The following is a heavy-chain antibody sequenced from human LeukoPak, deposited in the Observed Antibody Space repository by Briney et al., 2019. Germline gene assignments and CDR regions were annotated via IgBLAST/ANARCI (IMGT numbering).Heavy chain of an antibody. Sequence: SQTLSLTCAISGDSVSTNSAAWNWIRQSPSRGLEWLGRTYQRSKWYNDYAVSVKSRITINPDISKNQFSLQLNSVTLEDTAVYYCARSPSPYSSGWYFDYWGQGTLVTVSS. CDR3: ARSPSPYSSGWYFDY. D-gene: IGHD6-19*01. J-gene: IGHJ4*02. CDR1: GDSVSTNSAA. CDR2: TYQRSKWYN. V-gene: IGHV6-1*01.